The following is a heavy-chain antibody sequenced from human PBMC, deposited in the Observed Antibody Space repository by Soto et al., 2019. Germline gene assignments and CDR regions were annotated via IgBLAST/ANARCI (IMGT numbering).Heavy chain of an antibody. V-gene: IGHV4-59*01. J-gene: IGHJ6*02. CDR2: IYYSGST. CDR3: ATSPYYYYYGMDV. Sequence: SETLSLTCTVSGGSISSYYWSWIRQPPGKGLQWIGYIYYSGSTNYNPSLKSRVTISVDTSKNQFSLKLSSVTAADTAVYYCATSPYYYYYGMDVWGQGTTVTAP. CDR1: GGSISSYY.